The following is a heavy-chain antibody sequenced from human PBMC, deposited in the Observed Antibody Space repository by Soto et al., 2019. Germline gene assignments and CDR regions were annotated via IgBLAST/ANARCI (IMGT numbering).Heavy chain of an antibody. D-gene: IGHD3-22*01. CDR3: ARDLVKNEYYYDSSGYYISFDY. Sequence: VQLVQSGAEGKKPGASVKVSCKASGYTFTSNGISWVRRAPGQGLEWMGWISADNGNTNYAQKIQGRGTMTTDKSVSTAYMELRRLRSDDTAVYYLARDLVKNEYYYDSSGYYISFDYWGQGTLVTVSS. CDR2: ISADNGNT. J-gene: IGHJ4*02. CDR1: GYTFTSNG. V-gene: IGHV1-18*04.